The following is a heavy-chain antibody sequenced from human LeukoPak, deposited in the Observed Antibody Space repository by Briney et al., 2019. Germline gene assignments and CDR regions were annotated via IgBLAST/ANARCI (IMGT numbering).Heavy chain of an antibody. CDR2: INTNTGNP. CDR3: ARDHEAYYDSSGYLSPLYYYYYMDV. D-gene: IGHD3-22*01. Sequence: ASVKVSCKASGYTFTSYAMNWVRQAPGQGLEWMGWINTNTGNPTYAQGFTGRFVFSLDTSVSTAYLQISSLKAEDTAVYYCARDHEAYYDSSGYLSPLYYYYYMDVWGKGTTVTISS. V-gene: IGHV7-4-1*02. CDR1: GYTFTSYA. J-gene: IGHJ6*03.